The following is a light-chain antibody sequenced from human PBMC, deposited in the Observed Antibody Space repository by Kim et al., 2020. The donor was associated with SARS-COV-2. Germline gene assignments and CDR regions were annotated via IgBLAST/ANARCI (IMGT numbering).Light chain of an antibody. Sequence: QRVTISCSGSSSNIGSNYVYWYQQLPGTAPKLLIYSNNQRPSGVPDRFSGSKSGTSASLAISGLRSEDEADYYCAAWDDSLSGPGVFGGGTKLTVL. CDR2: SNN. V-gene: IGLV1-47*02. J-gene: IGLJ3*02. CDR3: AAWDDSLSGPGV. CDR1: SSNIGSNY.